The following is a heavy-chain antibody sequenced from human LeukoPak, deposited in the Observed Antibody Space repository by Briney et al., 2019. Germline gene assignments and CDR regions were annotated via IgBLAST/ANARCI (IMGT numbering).Heavy chain of an antibody. V-gene: IGHV4-34*09. D-gene: IGHD3-10*01. CDR3: ARGHGSGSYYNAYYFDY. Sequence: SETLSLTCAVYGGSFSGYYWSWIRQPPGKGLEWIGEINHSGSTNYNPSLKSRVTISVDTSKNQFSLKLSSVTAADTAVYYCARGHGSGSYYNAYYFDYWGQGTLVTVSS. CDR2: INHSGST. CDR1: GGSFSGYY. J-gene: IGHJ4*02.